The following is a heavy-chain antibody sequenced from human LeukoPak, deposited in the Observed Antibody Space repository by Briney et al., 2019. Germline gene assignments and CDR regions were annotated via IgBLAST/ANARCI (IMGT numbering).Heavy chain of an antibody. CDR3: AREVGFYDSSGYLDY. J-gene: IGHJ4*02. CDR2: IKQDGSEK. CDR1: GFTFSGYW. Sequence: GGSLRLSCAASGFTFSGYWMSWVRQAPGKGLEWVANIKQDGSEKYYVDSVKGRFTISRDNAKNSLYLQMNSLRAEDTAVYYCAREVGFYDSSGYLDYWGQGTLVTVSS. V-gene: IGHV3-7*01. D-gene: IGHD3-22*01.